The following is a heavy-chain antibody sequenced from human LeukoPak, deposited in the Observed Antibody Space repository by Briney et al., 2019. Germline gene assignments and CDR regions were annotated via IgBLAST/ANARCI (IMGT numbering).Heavy chain of an antibody. D-gene: IGHD3-10*01. CDR2: IRSTANGYAT. CDR3: TGNYYGSGSYADFDY. V-gene: IGHV3-73*01. CDR1: GFTFSGSA. J-gene: IGHJ4*02. Sequence: GGSLRLSCAASGFTFSGSALHWVRQASGKGLEWVGRIRSTANGYATAYAASVKGRFTISRDDSKNTAYLQMDSLRTEDTAVYYCTGNYYGSGSYADFDYWGQGTLVTVSS.